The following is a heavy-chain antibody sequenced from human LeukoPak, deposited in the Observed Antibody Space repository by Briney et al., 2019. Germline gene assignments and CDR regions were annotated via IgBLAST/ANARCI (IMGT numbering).Heavy chain of an antibody. D-gene: IGHD6-19*01. Sequence: PGGSLRLSCAASGFTFSSYWMHWVRQAPGKGLVWVSRINSDGSSTSYADSVKGRFTISRDNAKNTPYLQMNSLRAEDTAVYYCASILGGWYYYYYGMDVWGQGTTVTVSS. CDR3: ASILGGWYYYYYGMDV. CDR1: GFTFSSYW. V-gene: IGHV3-74*01. J-gene: IGHJ6*02. CDR2: INSDGSST.